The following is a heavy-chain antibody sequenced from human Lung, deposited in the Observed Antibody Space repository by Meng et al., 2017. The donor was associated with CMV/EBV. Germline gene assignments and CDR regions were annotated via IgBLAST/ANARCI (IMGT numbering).Heavy chain of an antibody. J-gene: IGHJ5*02. Sequence: EXXKISXAASGFTFSSYAMTWVRQAPGKGLEWVSQISASGDSTYYADSVKGRFTISRDNSKNTLYLQMNSLRAADTAIYYCAKASRGGWGGWFDPWGQGTLVTVSS. CDR2: ISASGDST. CDR3: AKASRGGWGGWFDP. CDR1: GFTFSSYA. D-gene: IGHD3-16*01. V-gene: IGHV3-23*01.